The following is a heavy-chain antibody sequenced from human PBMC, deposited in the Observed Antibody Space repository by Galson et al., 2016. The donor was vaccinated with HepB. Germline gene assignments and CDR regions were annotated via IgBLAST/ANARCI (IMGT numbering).Heavy chain of an antibody. V-gene: IGHV3-23*01. J-gene: IGHJ6*02. CDR2: ISGSGGST. Sequence: SLRLSCAASGFTFSSYAMSWVRQAPGKGLEWVSAISGSGGSTYYADSVKGRFTISRDNSKNTLYLQMNSLRAEDTAVYYCAKDLGFLEWLFFDSYYYYGMDGWRQGTTVTVSS. CDR3: AKDLGFLEWLFFDSYYYYGMDG. CDR1: GFTFSSYA. D-gene: IGHD3-3*01.